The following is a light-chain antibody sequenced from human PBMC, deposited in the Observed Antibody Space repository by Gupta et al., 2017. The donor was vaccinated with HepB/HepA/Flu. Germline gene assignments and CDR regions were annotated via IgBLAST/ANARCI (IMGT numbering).Light chain of an antibody. CDR3: QQSYSTGT. J-gene: IGKJ3*01. CDR2: GAS. CDR1: QNINNC. V-gene: IGKV1-39*01. Sequence: DIQMTQSPSSLSASVGDRVTITCRASQNINNCLNWYQQKPGKAPKLMIYGASEGKGGVTSRFSGCGDAKDFTLTSSRRQDEDCEYYYAQQSYSTGTFGHGTXVDFK.